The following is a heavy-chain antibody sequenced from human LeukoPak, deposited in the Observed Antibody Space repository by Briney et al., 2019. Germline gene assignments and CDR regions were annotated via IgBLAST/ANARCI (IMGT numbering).Heavy chain of an antibody. CDR2: ISAYNGNT. Sequence: ASVKVSCKASGYTFTSYGISWVRQAPGQGLEWMGWISAYNGNTNYAQKLQGRVTMTTDTSTSTAYMELRSLRSDDTAVYYCARDPNGDYVTTNFDYWGQGTLVTVSS. CDR1: GYTFTSYG. CDR3: ARDPNGDYVTTNFDY. J-gene: IGHJ4*02. D-gene: IGHD4-17*01. V-gene: IGHV1-18*01.